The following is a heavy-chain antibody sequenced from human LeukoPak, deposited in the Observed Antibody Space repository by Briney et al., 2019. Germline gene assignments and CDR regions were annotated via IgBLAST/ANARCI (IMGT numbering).Heavy chain of an antibody. J-gene: IGHJ6*02. CDR2: IDPSDSYT. Sequence: GESLKISCKGSGYTFTSYWISWVRQMPGKGLEWMGRIDPSDSYTNYSPSFQGHVTISADKSISTAYLQWSSLKASDTAMYYCARHPILGYCSGGSCYSGATDYGMDVWGQGTTVTVSS. CDR1: GYTFTSYW. D-gene: IGHD2-15*01. V-gene: IGHV5-10-1*01. CDR3: ARHPILGYCSGGSCYSGATDYGMDV.